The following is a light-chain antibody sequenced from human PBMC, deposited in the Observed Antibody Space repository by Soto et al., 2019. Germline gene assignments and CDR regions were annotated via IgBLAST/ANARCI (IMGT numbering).Light chain of an antibody. CDR1: SSNIGNNA. V-gene: IGLV1-36*01. J-gene: IGLJ1*01. Sequence: SVLTQPPSVSEAPRQRVTISCSGSSSNIGNNAVNWYQQLPGRAPKLLIYYDDLLPSGVSDRFSGSKSGTSASLAISGLQSEDEADYYCAAWDDCLNGYVFPCGTTVPVL. CDR3: AAWDDCLNGYV. CDR2: YDD.